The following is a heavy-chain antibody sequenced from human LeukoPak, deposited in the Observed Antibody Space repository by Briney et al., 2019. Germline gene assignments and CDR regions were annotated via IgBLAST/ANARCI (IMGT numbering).Heavy chain of an antibody. CDR1: GFTFNRYA. V-gene: IGHV3-23*01. D-gene: IGHD6-19*01. J-gene: IGHJ4*02. CDR3: AKGRQWLDDFDY. CDR2: VSGNGNNK. Sequence: GGSLRLSYTASGFTFNRYAMTWVRQAPGKGLEWVSAVSGNGNNKFYAASVKGRFTLSRDNSKDTVLMQMSSLRAEDTAVYYCAKGRQWLDDFDYWGQGTLVTVSS.